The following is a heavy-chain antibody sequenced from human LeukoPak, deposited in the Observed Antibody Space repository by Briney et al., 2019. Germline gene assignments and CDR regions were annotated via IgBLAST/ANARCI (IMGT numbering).Heavy chain of an antibody. CDR3: AAGRPYSLLDY. CDR1: GSSVTELS. J-gene: IGHJ4*02. V-gene: IGHV1-24*01. Sequence: GASVKVSCTVSGSSVTELSLYWVRQAPGKGLEWMGGFDVIDSETFYAQKFQGRVTMTEDSSTDTAYMELRSLTSDDTALYYCAAGRPYSLLDYWSQGTLVTVSS. CDR2: FDVIDSET. D-gene: IGHD5-18*01.